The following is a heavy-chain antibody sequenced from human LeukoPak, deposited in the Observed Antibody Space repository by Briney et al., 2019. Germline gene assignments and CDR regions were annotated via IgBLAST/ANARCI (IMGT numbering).Heavy chain of an antibody. CDR2: INADGSST. Sequence: GGSLRLSCAASGFTLRSYTMNWVRQAPGKGLVWVSSINADGSSTSYADSMKGRFTISRDNAKNTLYLQMNSLRAEDTAVYYCASQQSFHYYYMDVWGKGTTVTVSS. V-gene: IGHV3-74*01. CDR3: ASQQSFHYYYMDV. J-gene: IGHJ6*03. D-gene: IGHD2/OR15-2a*01. CDR1: GFTLRSYT.